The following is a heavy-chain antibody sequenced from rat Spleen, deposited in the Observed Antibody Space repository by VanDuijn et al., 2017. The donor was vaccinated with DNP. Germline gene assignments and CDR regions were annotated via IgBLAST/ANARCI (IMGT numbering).Heavy chain of an antibody. CDR1: GFSITNNFK. D-gene: IGHD4-4*01. Sequence: EVLLQESGPGLVKPSQSLSLTCSVTGFSITNNFKCSWIRKFPGNKMEWKGYVTNAGSTHYNQSLKSRISITTDTSKNQFFLQVNSVDTEDTATYYCAIQLGVFDYWDQGVMVTVSS. V-gene: IGHV3-3*01. CDR2: VTNAGST. CDR3: AIQLGVFDY. J-gene: IGHJ2*01.